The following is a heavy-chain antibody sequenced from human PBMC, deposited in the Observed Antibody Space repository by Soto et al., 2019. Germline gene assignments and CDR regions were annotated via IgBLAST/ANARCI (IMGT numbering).Heavy chain of an antibody. J-gene: IGHJ6*03. D-gene: IGHD3-9*01. CDR2: ITSSSTYI. V-gene: IGHV3-21*01. CDR3: ARDDILYV. CDR1: GFIFSPYS. Sequence: EVQLVESGGGLVKPGGSLRLSCAASGFIFSPYSMNGVRQAPGKGLEWVASITSSSTYIYYADAVKGRFTISRDNAKNSLYRQRNSLREEDTTVYYWARDDILYVWRKGTTVTVP.